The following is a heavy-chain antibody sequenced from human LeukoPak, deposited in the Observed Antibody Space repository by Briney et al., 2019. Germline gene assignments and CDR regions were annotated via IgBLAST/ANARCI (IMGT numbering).Heavy chain of an antibody. CDR3: ARGSSFDY. Sequence: GGSLRLSCAASGFTFSSYGMHWVRQAPGKGLEWVSYISSSSSTIYYADSVKGRFTISRDNAKNSLYLQMNSLRAEDTAVYYCARGSSFDYWGQGTLVTVSS. CDR1: GFTFSSYG. J-gene: IGHJ4*02. CDR2: ISSSSSTI. V-gene: IGHV3-48*01.